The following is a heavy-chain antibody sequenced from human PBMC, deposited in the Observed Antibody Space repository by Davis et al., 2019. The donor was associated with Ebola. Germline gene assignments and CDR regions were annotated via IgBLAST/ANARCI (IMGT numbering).Heavy chain of an antibody. D-gene: IGHD3-22*01. J-gene: IGHJ4*02. CDR2: IYYSGST. CDR1: GGSVSSGSYY. Sequence: GSLRLSCTVSGGSVSSGSYYWSWIRQPPGKGLEWIGYIYYSGSTYYNPSLKSRVTISVDTSKNQFSLKLSSVTAADTAVYYCARGLGVYYYDSSGYHTLYYFDYWGQGTLVTVSS. V-gene: IGHV4-61*01. CDR3: ARGLGVYYYDSSGYHTLYYFDY.